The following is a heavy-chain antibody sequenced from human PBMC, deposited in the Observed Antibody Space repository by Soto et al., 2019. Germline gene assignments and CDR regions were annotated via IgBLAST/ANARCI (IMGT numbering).Heavy chain of an antibody. D-gene: IGHD6-19*01. CDR3: ARSVAVPGAHIDY. CDR1: GGSISGSD. J-gene: IGHJ4*02. Sequence: SETLSLTCSVSGGSISGSDWSWIRQSPGKGLEWLGYVYYTGSTNYSPSLRSRVSISVDTSKNEFSLRLSSVTAADTAVYFCARSVAVPGAHIDYWGQGTQVTVSS. CDR2: VYYTGST. V-gene: IGHV4-59*01.